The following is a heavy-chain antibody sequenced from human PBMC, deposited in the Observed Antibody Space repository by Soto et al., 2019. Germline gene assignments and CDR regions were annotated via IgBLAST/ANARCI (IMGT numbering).Heavy chain of an antibody. CDR1: GGPFSSYH. D-gene: IGHD2-2*01. V-gene: IGHV1-69*02. CDR3: AKVGATTSSNWFEP. J-gene: IGHJ5*02. Sequence: QVQLVQSGAEVKKPGSSVKLSCTASGGPFSSYHISWVRQAPGQGLEWVGRIIPILGRANNSQHFQGRVTITAYTSTNTAYMELSTGSSEDTAVYYCAKVGATTSSNWFEPWGRGTLVNVSS. CDR2: IIPILGRA.